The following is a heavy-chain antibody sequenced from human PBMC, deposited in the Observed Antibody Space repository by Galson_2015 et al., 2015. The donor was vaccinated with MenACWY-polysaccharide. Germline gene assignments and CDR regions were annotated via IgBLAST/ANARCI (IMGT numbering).Heavy chain of an antibody. Sequence: SVKVSCKASGYTFTVYYMHWVRQAPGQGLEWMGWINPNSGGTNSAQKFQGRVTMARDTSISSAYMELSRLRSDDTAVYYCARAVKSGTYDFGYWGQGTLVTVSS. CDR1: GYTFTVYY. D-gene: IGHD1-26*01. CDR2: INPNSGGT. J-gene: IGHJ4*02. CDR3: ARAVKSGTYDFGY. V-gene: IGHV1-2*02.